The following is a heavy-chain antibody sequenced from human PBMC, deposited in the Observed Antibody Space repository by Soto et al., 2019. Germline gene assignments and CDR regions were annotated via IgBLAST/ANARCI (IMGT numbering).Heavy chain of an antibody. CDR1: GGTFSSYT. CDR2: IIPILGRA. CDR3: ARSRVGVAAATPIFDI. Sequence: SVKVSCKASGGTFSSYTISWVRQAPGQGLEWMGRIIPILGRANYAQKFQGRVTITADKSTSTAYMELSSLRSEDTAVCYCARSRVGVAAATPIFDIWGQGTMVTVSS. V-gene: IGHV1-69*02. J-gene: IGHJ3*02. D-gene: IGHD2-15*01.